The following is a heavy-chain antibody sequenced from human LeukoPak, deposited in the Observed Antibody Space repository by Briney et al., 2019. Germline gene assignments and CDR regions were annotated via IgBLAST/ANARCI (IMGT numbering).Heavy chain of an antibody. Sequence: GGSLRLSCAASGFTFNNYAMNWVRQAPGKGLEWVAAVTGPADTTYYADSVKGRFTISRDRFKDTVYMQMNRLGAEDTALYYCAKGAAIDHWGQGTLVTVSS. CDR2: VTGPADTT. V-gene: IGHV3-23*01. CDR1: GFTFNNYA. CDR3: AKGAAIDH. D-gene: IGHD5-24*01. J-gene: IGHJ4*02.